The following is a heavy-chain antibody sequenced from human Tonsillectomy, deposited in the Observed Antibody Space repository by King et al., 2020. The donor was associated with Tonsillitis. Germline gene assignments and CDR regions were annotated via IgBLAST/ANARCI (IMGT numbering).Heavy chain of an antibody. J-gene: IGHJ2*01. V-gene: IGHV3-48*03. D-gene: IGHD3-22*01. Sequence: VQLVESGGGLVQPGGSLRLSCAASGFTFRSYEMNWVRQAPGKGLEWVSYISSSGSTIYYADSVKGRFTISRDNAKNSLYLQMNSLRAEDTAVYYCARDYRYYYDSSGYSPHDLWGRGTLVTVSS. CDR2: ISSSGSTI. CDR3: ARDYRYYYDSSGYSPHDL. CDR1: GFTFRSYE.